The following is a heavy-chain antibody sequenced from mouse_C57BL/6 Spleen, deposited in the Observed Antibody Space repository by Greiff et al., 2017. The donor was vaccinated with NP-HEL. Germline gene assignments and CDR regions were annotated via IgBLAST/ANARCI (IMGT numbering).Heavy chain of an antibody. CDR1: GYTFTDYT. D-gene: IGHD3-2*02. CDR2: IYPRDGST. CDR3: ARPGKTAQVPFAY. Sequence: VQLQQPDAELVKPGASVKISCKASGYTFTDYTIHWMKQRPEQGLEWIGYIYPRDGSTKYNEKFKGKATLTEDKSSSTAYMQLNSLTSEASAVDFCARPGKTAQVPFAYWGQGTLVTVSA. V-gene: IGHV1-78*01. J-gene: IGHJ3*01.